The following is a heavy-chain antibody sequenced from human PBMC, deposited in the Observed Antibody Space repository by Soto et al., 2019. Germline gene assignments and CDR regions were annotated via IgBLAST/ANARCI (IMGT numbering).Heavy chain of an antibody. CDR2: IIPIFGTA. CDR3: ASGGYYYDSSGYLYYYYYGMDV. J-gene: IGHJ6*02. CDR1: GGTFSSYA. V-gene: IGHV1-69*01. Sequence: QVQLVQSGAEVKKPGSSVKVSCKASGGTFSSYAISWVRQAPGQGLEWMGGIIPIFGTANYAQKFQGRVTITADESTSTAYMELSSLRSEDTAVYYCASGGYYYDSSGYLYYYYYGMDVWGQGTTVTVSS. D-gene: IGHD3-22*01.